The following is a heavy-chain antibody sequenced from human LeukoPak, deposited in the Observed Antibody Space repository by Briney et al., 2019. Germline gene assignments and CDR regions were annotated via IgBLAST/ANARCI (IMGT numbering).Heavy chain of an antibody. J-gene: IGHJ6*02. Sequence: EASVKVSCRASGYTFTHYGISWVRRAPGQGLEWMGWISAYNGNTNYAQKLQGRVTMTTDTSTSTAYMELRSLRSDDTAVYYCARAIYGGVWNYYYGMDVWGQGTTVTVSS. CDR1: GYTFTHYG. V-gene: IGHV1-18*01. D-gene: IGHD2-21*01. CDR2: ISAYNGNT. CDR3: ARAIYGGVWNYYYGMDV.